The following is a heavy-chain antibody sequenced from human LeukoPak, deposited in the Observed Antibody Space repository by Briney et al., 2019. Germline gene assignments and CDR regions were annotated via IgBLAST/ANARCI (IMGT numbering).Heavy chain of an antibody. CDR3: ARGPNHYGSGRDYFDD. CDR1: GYTFTSYG. CDR2: IDPNSGST. V-gene: IGHV1-2*02. J-gene: IGHJ4*02. D-gene: IGHD3-10*01. Sequence: ASVKVSCKASGYTFTSYGISWVRQAPGQGLEWMGWIDPNSGSTKYAQKFQGRVTMARDTSISTAYMELTRLTSDDTALYYCARGPNHYGSGRDYFDDWGQGTPVSVSS.